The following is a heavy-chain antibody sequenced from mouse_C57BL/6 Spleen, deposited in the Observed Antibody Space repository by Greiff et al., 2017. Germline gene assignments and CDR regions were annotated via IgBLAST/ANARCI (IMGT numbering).Heavy chain of an antibody. CDR3: AWAGDYPYY. V-gene: IGHV3-6*01. J-gene: IGHJ2*01. CDR1: GYSITSGYY. CDR2: ISYDGSN. D-gene: IGHD2-4*01. Sequence: QSGPGLVKPSQSLSLTCSVTGYSITSGYYWYWIRPFPGNKLEWMGYISYDGSNYYNPSLKSRISITRDTSKNPFFLMLNPVTTADTATCYCAWAGDYPYYWGQGTTLTVAS.